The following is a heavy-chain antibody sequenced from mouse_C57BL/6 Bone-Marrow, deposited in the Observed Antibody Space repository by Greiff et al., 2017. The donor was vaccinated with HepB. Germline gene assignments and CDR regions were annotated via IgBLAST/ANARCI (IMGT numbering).Heavy chain of an antibody. V-gene: IGHV1-19*01. CDR2: INPYNGGT. J-gene: IGHJ3*01. D-gene: IGHD2-4*01. Sequence: VQLQQSGPVLVKPGASVKMSCKASGYTFTDYYMNWVKQSHGKSLEWIGVINPYNGGTSYNQKFKGKATLTVDKSSSTSYMELNSLTSEDSAVYYCARGGLRRGAWFAYWGQGTLVTVSA. CDR1: GYTFTDYY. CDR3: ARGGLRRGAWFAY.